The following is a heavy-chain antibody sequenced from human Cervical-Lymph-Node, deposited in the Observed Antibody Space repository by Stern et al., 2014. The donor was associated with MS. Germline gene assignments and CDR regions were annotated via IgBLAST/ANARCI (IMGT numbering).Heavy chain of an antibody. CDR2: ISWNSGSI. V-gene: IGHV3-9*01. CDR3: AKDDYYGSGSYYGMDV. Sequence: EVQLVESGGGLVQPGRSLRLSCAASGFTFDDYAMHWVRQAPGKGLEWVSGISWNSGSIGYADSVKGRFTISRDNAKNSLYLQMNSLRAEDTALYYCAKDDYYGSGSYYGMDVWGQGTTVTVSS. J-gene: IGHJ6*02. CDR1: GFTFDDYA. D-gene: IGHD3-10*01.